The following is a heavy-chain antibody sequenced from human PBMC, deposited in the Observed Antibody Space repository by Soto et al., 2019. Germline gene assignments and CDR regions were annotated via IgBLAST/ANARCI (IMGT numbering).Heavy chain of an antibody. D-gene: IGHD5-12*01. CDR3: ARDLGDGYNDY. CDR1: GASIQYGGFF. V-gene: IGHV4-30-4*08. Sequence: ASETLSLTCSVSGASIQYGGFFWSWIRQSPGKGLEWIGHIHNSGSPYNNPSLRSRVTISVDTSKNQFSLKLSSVTAADTAVYYCARDLGDGYNDYWGQGTLVTVSS. J-gene: IGHJ4*02. CDR2: IHNSGSP.